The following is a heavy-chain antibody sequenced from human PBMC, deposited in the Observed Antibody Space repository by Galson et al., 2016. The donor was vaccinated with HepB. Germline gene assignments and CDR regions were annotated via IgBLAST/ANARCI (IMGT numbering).Heavy chain of an antibody. V-gene: IGHV3-23*01. CDR2: IDSRTPTT. J-gene: IGHJ4*02. CDR3: TVLMSQHIDY. CDR1: GFTFSSYT. D-gene: IGHD3-9*01. Sequence: SLRLSCAASGFTFSSYTMNWVRQAPGQGLEWVATIDSRTPTTHYADSVRGRFTISRDNSKDPVYLQMITLTAEDTAVYYCTVLMSQHIDYWGQGTLVTVSS.